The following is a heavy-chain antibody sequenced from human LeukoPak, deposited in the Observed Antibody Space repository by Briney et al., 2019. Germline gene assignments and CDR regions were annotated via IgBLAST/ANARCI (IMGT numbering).Heavy chain of an antibody. CDR1: GFSFSTHA. V-gene: IGHV3-21*01. CDR2: ISSSSSYI. J-gene: IGHJ4*02. CDR3: ARAARTGFDY. Sequence: GGSLRLSCAASGFSFSTHAISWVRQAPGKGLEWVSSISSSSSYIYYTDPVKGRFTISRDNAKTSLYLQMNSLRAEDTAVYYCARAARTGFDYWGQGTLVTVSS. D-gene: IGHD3-10*01.